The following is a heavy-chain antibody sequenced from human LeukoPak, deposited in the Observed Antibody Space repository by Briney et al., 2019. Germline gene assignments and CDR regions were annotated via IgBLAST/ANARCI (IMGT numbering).Heavy chain of an antibody. CDR1: GFTFSNYG. J-gene: IGHJ4*02. CDR3: AKGRGYSGYDPSFDY. D-gene: IGHD5-12*01. V-gene: IGHV3-30*18. CDR2: ISFDSNIK. Sequence: GGSLRLSCAASGFTFSNYGVHWVRQAPGKGLEWVAFISFDSNIKYYADSVRGRFTISRDNSKNTLYLQMNSLRAEDTAVYYCAKGRGYSGYDPSFDYWGQGTLVTVPS.